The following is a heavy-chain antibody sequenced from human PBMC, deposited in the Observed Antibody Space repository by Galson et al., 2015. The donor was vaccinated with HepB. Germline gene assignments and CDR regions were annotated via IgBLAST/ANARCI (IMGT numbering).Heavy chain of an antibody. CDR3: ARRRRTNVDY. CDR1: GFTFSSYS. V-gene: IGHV3-48*01. Sequence: SLRLSCAASGFTFSSYSMNWVRQAPGKGLEWVSYISSSSSTIYYADSVKGRFTISRDNAKNSLYLQMNSLRAEDTAVYYCARRRRTNVDYWGQGTLVTVSS. CDR2: ISSSSSTI. J-gene: IGHJ4*02. D-gene: IGHD1/OR15-1a*01.